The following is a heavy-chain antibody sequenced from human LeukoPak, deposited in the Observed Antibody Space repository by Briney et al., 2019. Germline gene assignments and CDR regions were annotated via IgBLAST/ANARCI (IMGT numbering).Heavy chain of an antibody. J-gene: IGHJ4*02. CDR2: INPSGGST. CDR3: ATDLGLSSSWYYFDY. CDR1: GYTFTSYY. D-gene: IGHD6-13*01. V-gene: IGHV1-46*01. Sequence: ASVKVSCKASGYTFTSYYMHWVRQAPGQGLEWMGIINPSGGSTSYAQKFQGRVTMTTDTSTSTAYMELRSLRSDDTAVYYCATDLGLSSSWYYFDYWGQGTLVTVSS.